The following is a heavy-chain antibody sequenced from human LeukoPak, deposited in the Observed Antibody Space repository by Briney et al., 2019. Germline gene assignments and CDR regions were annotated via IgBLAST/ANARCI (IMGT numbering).Heavy chain of an antibody. CDR1: GFTFSSYG. D-gene: IGHD3-22*01. V-gene: IGHV3-33*01. J-gene: IGHJ3*02. CDR3: ARSQSYYYDSSGSGGNAFDI. CDR2: IWYDGSNK. Sequence: VGCLRVSCAESGFTFSSYGMHWVREALGKGLEWGAVIWYDGSNKYYADTVRGRFTISRDNSKNPLYLQMNSLRAEDTAVYYCARSQSYYYDSSGSGGNAFDIWGQGTMVTVYS.